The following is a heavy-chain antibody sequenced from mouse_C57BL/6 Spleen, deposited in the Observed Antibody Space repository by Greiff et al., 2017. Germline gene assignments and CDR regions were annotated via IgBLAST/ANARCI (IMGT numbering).Heavy chain of an antibody. Sequence: QVQLKQPGAELVKPGASVKMSCKASGYTFTSYWITWVKQRPGQGLEWIGDIYPGSGSTNYNEKFKSKATLTVDTSSSTAYMQLSSLTSEDSAVYYCARGYDYDEDYAMDYWGQGTSVTVSS. CDR3: ARGYDYDEDYAMDY. D-gene: IGHD2-4*01. J-gene: IGHJ4*01. CDR2: IYPGSGST. CDR1: GYTFTSYW. V-gene: IGHV1-55*01.